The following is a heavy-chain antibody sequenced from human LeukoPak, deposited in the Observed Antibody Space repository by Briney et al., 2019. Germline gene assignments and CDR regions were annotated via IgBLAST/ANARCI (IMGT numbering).Heavy chain of an antibody. D-gene: IGHD6-19*01. J-gene: IGHJ2*01. CDR3: ARLGSSSGWSFYWYFDL. CDR2: IYYRGSA. Sequence: NPSETLSLTCTVSGGSISSSSYYWGWIRQPPGKGLEWIGYIYYRGSANYNPSLQSRVSISEDTSKNQFSLKLSSVTAADTAVYYCARLGSSSGWSFYWYFDLWGRGTLVTVSS. V-gene: IGHV4-61*05. CDR1: GGSISSSSYY.